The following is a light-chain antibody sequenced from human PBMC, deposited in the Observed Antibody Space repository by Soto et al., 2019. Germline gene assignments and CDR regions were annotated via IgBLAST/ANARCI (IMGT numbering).Light chain of an antibody. CDR2: KAS. J-gene: IGKJ1*01. CDR1: QSISSW. Sequence: DIQMTQSPSTLSASVGDRVTITCRASQSISSWLAWYQQKPGKAPKLLIYKASSLESGVQSRFSGSGSGTEFTLTISSLQPDDFATYYCQRYNSYRRTFGQGTKVEIK. CDR3: QRYNSYRRT. V-gene: IGKV1-5*03.